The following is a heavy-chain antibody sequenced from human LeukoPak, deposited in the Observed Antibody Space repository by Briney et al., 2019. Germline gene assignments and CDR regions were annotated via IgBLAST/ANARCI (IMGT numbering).Heavy chain of an antibody. CDR3: AREYGDFDY. V-gene: IGHV4-4*07. CDR2: IYNSGST. CDR1: GGSISSYY. Sequence: SETLSLTCTVSGGSISSYYWSWIWHPPGKGLEWIGRIYNSGSTTYNTPLTSRVTISVDTSKNQFSLELNAVSASDTAVYHCAREYGDFDYWGQGTLVTVSS. D-gene: IGHD4-17*01. J-gene: IGHJ4*02.